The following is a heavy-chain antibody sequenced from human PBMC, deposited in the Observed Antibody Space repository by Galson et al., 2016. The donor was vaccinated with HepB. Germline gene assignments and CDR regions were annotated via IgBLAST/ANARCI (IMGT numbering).Heavy chain of an antibody. J-gene: IGHJ4*02. D-gene: IGHD3-3*01. CDR1: GYTFTNYA. Sequence: SVKVSCKASGYTFTNYAMHWVRQAPGQRLEWMGWINAGNGNTKYSQKFQGRVTITRDTSASTAYMELGGLRSEDTAVYYCARDGKRITVFGVVFPYYFDYWGQGTLVTVSS. CDR3: ARDGKRITVFGVVFPYYFDY. CDR2: INAGNGNT. V-gene: IGHV1-3*01.